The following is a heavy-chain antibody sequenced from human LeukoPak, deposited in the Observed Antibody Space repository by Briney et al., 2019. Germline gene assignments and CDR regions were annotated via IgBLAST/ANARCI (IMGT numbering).Heavy chain of an antibody. CDR2: ISAYNGNT. D-gene: IGHD6-13*01. CDR3: ASPPVPQAAAITPGYFYYYMDV. Sequence: ASVKVSCKASGYTLTSYGISWVRQAPGQGLEWMGWISAYNGNTRYAQKFQGRVTITADKSSTTVYMELSSLRSEDTAVYYCASPPVPQAAAITPGYFYYYMDVWGKGTTVTVSS. V-gene: IGHV1-18*01. CDR1: GYTLTSYG. J-gene: IGHJ6*03.